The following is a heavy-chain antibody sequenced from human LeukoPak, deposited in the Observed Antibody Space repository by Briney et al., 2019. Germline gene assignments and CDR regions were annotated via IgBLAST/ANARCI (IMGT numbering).Heavy chain of an antibody. V-gene: IGHV3-23*01. J-gene: IGHJ4*02. Sequence: GGSLRLSCAASGSTFSSYAMSWVRQAPGKGLEWVSAISGSGGSTYYADSVKGRFTISRDNSKTTLYLQMNSLRAEDTAVYYCAKGGYYDSSGPTIYWGQGTLVTVSS. CDR2: ISGSGGST. CDR1: GSTFSSYA. D-gene: IGHD3-22*01. CDR3: AKGGYYDSSGPTIY.